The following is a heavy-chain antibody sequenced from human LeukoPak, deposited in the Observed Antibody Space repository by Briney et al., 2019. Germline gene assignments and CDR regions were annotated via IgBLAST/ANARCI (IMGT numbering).Heavy chain of an antibody. V-gene: IGHV4-39*07. Sequence: SETLSLTCTVSGGSISSGGYYWSWIRQPPGKGLEWIGSIYYSGSTNYNPSLKSRVTISLDTSKNQFSLKLTSVTAADTAVYYCASVRGYSSGWYASGFDPWGQGTLVTVSS. D-gene: IGHD6-19*01. J-gene: IGHJ5*02. CDR2: IYYSGST. CDR3: ASVRGYSSGWYASGFDP. CDR1: GGSISSGGYY.